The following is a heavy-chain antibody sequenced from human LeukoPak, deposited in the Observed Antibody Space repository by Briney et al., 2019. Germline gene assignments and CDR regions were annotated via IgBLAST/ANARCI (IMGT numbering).Heavy chain of an antibody. CDR1: GCSISSYY. Sequence: SETLSLTCTVSGCSISSYYWSWIRQPAGKGLEWIGRIYTSGSTNYNPSLKSRVTMSVDTSKNQFSLKLSSVPAADTAVYYCARAGDYDILTGPSYNWFDPWGQGTLVTVSS. J-gene: IGHJ5*02. D-gene: IGHD3-9*01. V-gene: IGHV4-4*07. CDR2: IYTSGST. CDR3: ARAGDYDILTGPSYNWFDP.